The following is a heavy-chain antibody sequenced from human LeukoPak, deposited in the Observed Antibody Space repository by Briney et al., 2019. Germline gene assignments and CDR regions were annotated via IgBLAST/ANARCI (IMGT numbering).Heavy chain of an antibody. J-gene: IGHJ4*02. CDR2: IHDRGNT. V-gene: IGHV4-4*02. Sequence: PSETLSLTCTVSGDSFSSQNWWTWVRQSPDKGLEWIGEIHDRGNTKYNPSLTSRVTISLDKSKNQYSLTLKSVTAADTAIYYCAKDVGGCLGYWGQGTLVTVSS. CDR1: GDSFSSQNW. D-gene: IGHD1-26*01. CDR3: AKDVGGCLGY.